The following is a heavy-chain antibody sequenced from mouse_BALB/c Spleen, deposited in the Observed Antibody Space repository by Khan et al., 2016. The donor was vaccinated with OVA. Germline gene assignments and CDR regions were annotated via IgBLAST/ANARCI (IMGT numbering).Heavy chain of an antibody. J-gene: IGHJ2*01. CDR1: GYTFTSYW. V-gene: IGHV1-87*01. Sequence: QVQLQQSGAELARPGASVKLSCKASGYTFTSYWMQWVKQRPGQGLEWIGTIYPGNGDPRYTQTFKGKATLTADKSSSTAYMQLSSLASEDSAVYYCARWGTYRYDAPDYWGQGTTLTVSA. CDR2: IYPGNGDP. D-gene: IGHD2-14*01. CDR3: ARWGTYRYDAPDY.